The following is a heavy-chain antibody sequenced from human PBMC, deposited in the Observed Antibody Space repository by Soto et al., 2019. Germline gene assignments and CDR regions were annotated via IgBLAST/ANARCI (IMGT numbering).Heavy chain of an antibody. J-gene: IGHJ6*02. Sequence: EVQLVESGGGLVKPGGSLRLSCAASGFTFSSYSMNWVRQAPGKGLEWVSSISSSSSYIYYADSVKGRFTISRDNAKNSLYLQLNSLRAEDTAVYYCARDVTVTYYYGMDVWGQGTTVTVSS. V-gene: IGHV3-21*01. CDR1: GFTFSSYS. D-gene: IGHD4-4*01. CDR2: ISSSSSYI. CDR3: ARDVTVTYYYGMDV.